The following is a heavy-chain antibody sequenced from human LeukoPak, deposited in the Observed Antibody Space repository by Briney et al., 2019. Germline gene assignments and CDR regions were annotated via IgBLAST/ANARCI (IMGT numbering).Heavy chain of an antibody. CDR1: GGSFSDYY. J-gene: IGHJ4*02. CDR3: ARALLNGGREDY. D-gene: IGHD2-8*01. Sequence: SETLSLTCAVTGGSFSDYYWSWIRQPPGKGLEWIGEINHSGITNYNPSLKSRVTISVDTSKSQFSLRLSSVTAADTAVYYCARALLNGGREDYWGQGTLVTVSS. CDR2: INHSGIT. V-gene: IGHV4-34*01.